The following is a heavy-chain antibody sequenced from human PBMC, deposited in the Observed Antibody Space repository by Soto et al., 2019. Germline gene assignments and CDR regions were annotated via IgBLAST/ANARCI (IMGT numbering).Heavy chain of an antibody. J-gene: IGHJ4*02. V-gene: IGHV1-69*13. D-gene: IGHD4-17*01. Sequence: GASVKVSCKASGGSFSNYAISWVRQAPGQGLEWMGGIMPMFGTANYAQKFQGTVTITADESTSTAYMELSSLRSEDTAVYYCARGSLQAASFFDYWGQGTQVTVSS. CDR3: ARGSLQAASFFDY. CDR2: IMPMFGTA. CDR1: GGSFSNYA.